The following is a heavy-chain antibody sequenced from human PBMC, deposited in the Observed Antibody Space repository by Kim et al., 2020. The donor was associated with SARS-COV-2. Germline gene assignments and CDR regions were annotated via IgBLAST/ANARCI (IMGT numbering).Heavy chain of an antibody. D-gene: IGHD1-26*01. CDR3: ARQLSYSNHDDPFDY. CDR2: MFYSGST. J-gene: IGHJ4*02. V-gene: IGHV4-39*01. Sequence: SETLSLTCTVSGGSISSSYYWGWIRQPPGKGLEWIGSMFYSGSTYDNPSLRSRLSISIDTSKNQFFLRLTSVTAADTAVYYCARQLSYSNHDDPFDYWGQGTLVTVSS. CDR1: GGSISSSYY.